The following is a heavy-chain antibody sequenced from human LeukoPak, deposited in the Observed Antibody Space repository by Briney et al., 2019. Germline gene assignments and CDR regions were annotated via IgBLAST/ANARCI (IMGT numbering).Heavy chain of an antibody. D-gene: IGHD5-24*01. V-gene: IGHV4-39*01. J-gene: IGHJ5*02. CDR3: ARHYGSFDP. CDR1: GGSISSSGYY. Sequence: SETLSLTCTVSGGSISSSGYYWGWMRQPPGKGLEWIGSFFHDGSTYYNPSLKSRVTISGDTSENQFSLKLSSVTAADTAVYYCARHYGSFDPWGQGTPVTVSS. CDR2: FFHDGST.